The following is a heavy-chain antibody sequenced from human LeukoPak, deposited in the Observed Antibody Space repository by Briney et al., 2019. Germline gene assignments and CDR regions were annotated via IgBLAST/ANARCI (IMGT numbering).Heavy chain of an antibody. D-gene: IGHD2-2*02. J-gene: IGHJ4*02. V-gene: IGHV3-30*18. CDR1: GFTFSSYG. Sequence: GGSLRPSCAASGFTFSSYGMHWVRQAPGKGLEWVAVISYDGSNKYYADSVKGRFTISRDNFKNTLYLQMNSLRAEDTAVYYCAKGNRSWVPAAILCYWGQGTLVTVSS. CDR2: ISYDGSNK. CDR3: AKGNRSWVPAAILCY.